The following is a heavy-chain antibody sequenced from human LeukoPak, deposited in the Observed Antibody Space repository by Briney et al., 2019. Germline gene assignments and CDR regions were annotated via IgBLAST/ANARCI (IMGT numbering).Heavy chain of an antibody. V-gene: IGHV4-59*01. D-gene: IGHD6-19*01. Sequence: SETLSLTCAVYGGSFSGYYWSWIRLAPGKGLEWIGNIHNTVNINYNPALKSRVAILIDTSKNQFSLRLSSMTAADTAVYYCAHTKQWLAFDVWGLGTMVTVSS. J-gene: IGHJ3*01. CDR1: GGSFSGYY. CDR2: IHNTVNI. CDR3: AHTKQWLAFDV.